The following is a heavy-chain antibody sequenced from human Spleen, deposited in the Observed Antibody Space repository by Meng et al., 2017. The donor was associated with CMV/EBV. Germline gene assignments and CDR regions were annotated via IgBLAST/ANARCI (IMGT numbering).Heavy chain of an antibody. CDR1: GFTFSSYA. Sequence: LSLTCAASGFTFSSYAMHWVRQAPGKGLEWVAVISYDGSNKYYADSVKGRFTISRDNSKNTLYLQMNSLRAEDTAVYYCARNGRVATINPFDYWGQGTLVTVSS. CDR2: ISYDGSNK. CDR3: ARNGRVATINPFDY. D-gene: IGHD5-12*01. V-gene: IGHV3-30-3*01. J-gene: IGHJ4*02.